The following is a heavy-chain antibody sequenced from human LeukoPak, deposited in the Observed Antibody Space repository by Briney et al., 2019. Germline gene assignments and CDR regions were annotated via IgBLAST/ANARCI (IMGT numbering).Heavy chain of an antibody. J-gene: IGHJ4*02. V-gene: IGHV3-11*05. CDR1: GFTFSDYY. CDR3: ARVLISTIFAY. CDR2: ISSSSSHT. Sequence: GGSLRLSCAASGFTFSDYYMSWIRQAPGKGLEWVSYISSSSSHTNYADSVKGRFTISRDNAKNSLYLQMNSLRAEDTAVYYCARVLISTIFAYWGQGTLVTVSS. D-gene: IGHD1-1*01.